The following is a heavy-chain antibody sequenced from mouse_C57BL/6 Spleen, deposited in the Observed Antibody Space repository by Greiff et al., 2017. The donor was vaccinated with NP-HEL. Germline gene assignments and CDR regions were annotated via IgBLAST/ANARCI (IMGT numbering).Heavy chain of an antibody. CDR3: ARFLYGNGYFDY. V-gene: IGHV7-3*01. CDR2: IRNKANGYTT. CDR1: GFTFTDYY. Sequence: EVHLVESGGGLVQPGGSLSLSCAASGFTFTDYYMSWVRQPPGKALEWLGFIRNKANGYTTEYSASVKGRFTISRDNSQSILYLQMNALRAEDSATYYCARFLYGNGYFDYWGQGTTLTVSS. D-gene: IGHD2-1*01. J-gene: IGHJ2*01.